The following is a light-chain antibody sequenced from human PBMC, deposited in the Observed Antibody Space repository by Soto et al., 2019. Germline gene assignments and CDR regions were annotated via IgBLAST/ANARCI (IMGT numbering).Light chain of an antibody. V-gene: IGLV2-23*01. CDR3: CSYAGSFSVI. CDR2: EDS. CDR1: HSDVGSYNL. J-gene: IGLJ2*01. Sequence: QSALTQPASVSGSPGQSITLSCTGTHSDVGSYNLVSWYQQHPGKAPKLIIYEDSKRPSGVSNRFSGSKSGYTASLTISGLEAEDEADYYCCSYAGSFSVIFGGGTKLTVL.